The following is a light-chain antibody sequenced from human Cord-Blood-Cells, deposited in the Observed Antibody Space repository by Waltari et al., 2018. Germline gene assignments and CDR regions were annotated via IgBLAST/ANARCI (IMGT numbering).Light chain of an antibody. V-gene: IGLV2-14*03. J-gene: IGLJ3*02. CDR3: SSYTSSSTQV. CDR1: SSDVGGYNY. Sequence: QSALTQPASVSGSPGQSLTISCTGTSSDVGGYNYVSWYQQHPGKAPKLMIYDVSNRPYGVSNGFAGSKSGNTASLTISGLQAEDEADYYCSSYTSSSTQVFGGGTKLTVL. CDR2: DVS.